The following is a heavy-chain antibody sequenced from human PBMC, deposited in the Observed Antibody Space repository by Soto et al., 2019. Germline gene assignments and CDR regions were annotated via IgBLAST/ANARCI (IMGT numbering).Heavy chain of an antibody. V-gene: IGHV5-51*01. Sequence: PXESLTISCKGSGYSFTSYWIGLVRQMPGKGLEWMGIIYPGDSDTRYSPSFQGQVTISADKSISTAYLQWSSLKASDTAMYYCARTYYYDSSGYYYYYYGMDVWGQGTTVTVSS. CDR2: IYPGDSDT. D-gene: IGHD3-22*01. J-gene: IGHJ6*02. CDR1: GYSFTSYW. CDR3: ARTYYYDSSGYYYYYYGMDV.